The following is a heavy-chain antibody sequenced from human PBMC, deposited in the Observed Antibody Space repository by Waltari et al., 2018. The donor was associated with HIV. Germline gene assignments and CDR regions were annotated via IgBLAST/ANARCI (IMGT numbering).Heavy chain of an antibody. CDR1: GGPISSAIYY. D-gene: IGHD6-19*01. V-gene: IGHV4-61*02. Sequence: QVQLQEPGPGLLKPSQTLSLTCTVSGGPISSAIYYWTWIRQSAGKGLEWIGRIYTSGSTSYNPSLKSRVSISIDTSRNQFSLKLTSVTAADTAVYYCARDDLGSGWFFDYWGPGTLVTVSS. CDR3: ARDDLGSGWFFDY. J-gene: IGHJ4*02. CDR2: IYTSGST.